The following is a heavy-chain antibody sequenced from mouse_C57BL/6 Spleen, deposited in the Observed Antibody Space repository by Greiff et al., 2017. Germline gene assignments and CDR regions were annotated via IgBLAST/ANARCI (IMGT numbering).Heavy chain of an antibody. J-gene: IGHJ4*01. CDR3: ARSEYDYGNAMDY. CDR2: INPGSGGT. Sequence: VKLQVSGAELVRPGTSVKVSCKASGYAFSHYLLEWVKQRPGQGLEWIGVINPGSGGTNYNEKFKGKATLTADKSSSTAYMQLSSLTSEDSAVYFCARSEYDYGNAMDYWGQGTSVTVSS. CDR1: GYAFSHYL. D-gene: IGHD2-4*01. V-gene: IGHV1-54*01.